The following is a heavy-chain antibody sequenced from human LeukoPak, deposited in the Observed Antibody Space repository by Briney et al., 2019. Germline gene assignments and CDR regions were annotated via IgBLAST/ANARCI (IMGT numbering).Heavy chain of an antibody. J-gene: IGHJ5*02. Sequence: ASVKVSCKASGGTFSSYTISWVRQAPGQGLEWMGRIIPILGIANYAQKFQGRVTITADKSTSTAYMELSSLRSDDTAVYYCARDLLGVVVIAQNWFDPWGQGTLVTVSS. D-gene: IGHD2-21*01. V-gene: IGHV1-69*04. CDR3: ARDLLGVVVIAQNWFDP. CDR1: GGTFSSYT. CDR2: IIPILGIA.